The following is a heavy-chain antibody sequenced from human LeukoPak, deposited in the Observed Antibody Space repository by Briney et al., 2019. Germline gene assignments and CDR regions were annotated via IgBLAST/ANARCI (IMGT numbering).Heavy chain of an antibody. D-gene: IGHD3-10*01. CDR3: AKDAHYSQSGTYYYYFDS. V-gene: IGHV3-7*01. Sequence: GGSLRLSCAASGFTFSAFWMSWVRQAPGKGLEWVANIKQDESEKNYVDSVKGRFTISRDNAKNSVYLQMSSLRAEDTAVYYRAKDAHYSQSGTYYYYFDSWGQGTLVTVSS. CDR2: IKQDESEK. CDR1: GFTFSAFW. J-gene: IGHJ4*02.